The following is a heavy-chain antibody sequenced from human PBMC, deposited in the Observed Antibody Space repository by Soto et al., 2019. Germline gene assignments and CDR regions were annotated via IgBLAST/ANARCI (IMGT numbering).Heavy chain of an antibody. V-gene: IGHV3-23*01. J-gene: IGHJ6*02. D-gene: IGHD6-6*01. CDR3: AKDVSSSGRGYYGMDV. Sequence: EVQLLESGGGLLQPGGSLRLSCAASGFAFSSYAMSWVRQAPGKGLEWVSAISGSGGSTYYADSVKGRFSISRDNSKNTLHLQMNSLRAEDTAVYYCAKDVSSSGRGYYGMDVWGQGTTVTVSS. CDR1: GFAFSSYA. CDR2: ISGSGGST.